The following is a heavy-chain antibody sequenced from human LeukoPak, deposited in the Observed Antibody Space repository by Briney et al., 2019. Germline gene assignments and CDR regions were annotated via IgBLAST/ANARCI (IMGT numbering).Heavy chain of an antibody. V-gene: IGHV4-59*08. CDR1: GGSVSNYY. CDR3: ARHGNCSGGSCYSNYYYGMDV. Sequence: SETLSLTCTVSGGSVSNYYWSWIRQPPGKGLEWIGYIYYSGSTNYNYNPSLKSRVTISVDTSKNQFSLKLSSVTAADTAVYYCARHGNCSGGSCYSNYYYGMDVWGQGTTVTVSS. D-gene: IGHD2-15*01. J-gene: IGHJ6*02. CDR2: IYYSGSTNY.